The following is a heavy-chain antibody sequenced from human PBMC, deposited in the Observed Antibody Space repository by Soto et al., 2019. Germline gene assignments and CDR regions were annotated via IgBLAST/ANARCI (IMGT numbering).Heavy chain of an antibody. CDR2: IKQDGSEK. J-gene: IGHJ4*02. CDR1: GFTFSSYW. Sequence: EVQLVESGGGLVQPGGSLRLSCAASGFTFSSYWMSWVRQAPGKGLEWVANIKQDGSEKYYVDSVKGRFTISRDNAKNSLYLQMNSLRAEDTAVYYCARDRSSGWYLGLPLRPLDYWGQGTLVTVSS. CDR3: ARDRSSGWYLGLPLRPLDY. D-gene: IGHD6-19*01. V-gene: IGHV3-7*01.